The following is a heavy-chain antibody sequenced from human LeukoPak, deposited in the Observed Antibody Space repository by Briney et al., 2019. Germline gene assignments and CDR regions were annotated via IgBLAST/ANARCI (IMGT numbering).Heavy chain of an antibody. Sequence: GASVTVSCKASGYTFTSYGISWVRRAPGQGLEWMGWISAYNGNTNYAQKLQGRVTMTTDTSTSTAYMELRSLRSDDTAVYYCARDQPQLRYFDWLLSPFDYWGQGTLVTVSS. J-gene: IGHJ4*02. D-gene: IGHD3-9*01. CDR2: ISAYNGNT. V-gene: IGHV1-18*04. CDR3: ARDQPQLRYFDWLLSPFDY. CDR1: GYTFTSYG.